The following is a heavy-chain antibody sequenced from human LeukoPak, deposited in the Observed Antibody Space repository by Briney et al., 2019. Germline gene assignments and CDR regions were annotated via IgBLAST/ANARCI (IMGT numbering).Heavy chain of an antibody. V-gene: IGHV4-38-2*02. CDR3: ARVAIIVAMFDY. J-gene: IGHJ4*02. CDR1: GYSISSGYY. D-gene: IGHD5-12*01. CDR2: IYHSGST. Sequence: SETLSLTCTVSGYSISSGYYWGWIRQPPGKGLEWIGSIYHSGSTYYNPSLKSRVTISVDKSKNQFSLKLSSVTAADTAVYYCARVAIIVAMFDYWGQGTLVTVSS.